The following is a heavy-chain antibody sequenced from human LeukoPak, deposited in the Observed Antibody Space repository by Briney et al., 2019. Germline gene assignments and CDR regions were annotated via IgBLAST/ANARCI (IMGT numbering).Heavy chain of an antibody. J-gene: IGHJ4*02. D-gene: IGHD5-18*01. V-gene: IGHV4-39*01. CDR1: GGSISSSAYY. Sequence: SETLSLTCTVSGGSISSSAYYWGWIRQPPGKGLEWIGSIYYTGSTYYNPSLKTRVTISVDTFKNQFSLKLSSVTAADTAVYYCARHTALGSPLHYWGQGTLVTVSS. CDR3: ARHTALGSPLHY. CDR2: IYYTGST.